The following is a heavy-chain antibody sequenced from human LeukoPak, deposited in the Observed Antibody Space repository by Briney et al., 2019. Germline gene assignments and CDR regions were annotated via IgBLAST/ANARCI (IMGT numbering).Heavy chain of an antibody. CDR3: ARGRGNMVRGVILDY. D-gene: IGHD3-10*01. CDR2: IYYSGST. Sequence: SETLSLTCTVSGGSISSYYWSWIRQPPGKGLEWIGYIYYSGSTNYNPSLKSRVTISVDTSKNQFSLKLSSVTAADTAVYYCARGRGNMVRGVILDYWGQGTLVTVSS. J-gene: IGHJ4*02. CDR1: GGSISSYY. V-gene: IGHV4-59*01.